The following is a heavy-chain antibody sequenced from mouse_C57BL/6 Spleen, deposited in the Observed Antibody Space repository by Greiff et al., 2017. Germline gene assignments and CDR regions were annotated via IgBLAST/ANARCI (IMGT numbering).Heavy chain of an antibody. CDR1: GFNIKDDY. D-gene: IGHD1-1*01. J-gene: IGHJ1*03. CDR2: FDPENGDT. V-gene: IGHV14-4*01. CDR3: TTYGSSSHWYFDV. Sequence: EVQLQQSGAELVRPGASVKLSCTASGFNIKDDYMHWVKQRPEQGLEWIGWFDPENGDTEYASKFQGKATITADTSSTTAYLQLSSLTSEDTAVYYCTTYGSSSHWYFDVWGTGNTVTVSS.